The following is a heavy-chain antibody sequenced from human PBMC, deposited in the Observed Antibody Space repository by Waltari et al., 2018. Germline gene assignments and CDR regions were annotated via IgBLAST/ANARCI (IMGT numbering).Heavy chain of an antibody. CDR1: GYTFTGYY. D-gene: IGHD6-13*01. J-gene: IGHJ1*01. CDR2: INPNSGGK. CDR3: ARAREGYSSSWYVYFQH. V-gene: IGHV1-2*02. Sequence: QVQLVQSGAEVKKPGASVKVSCKASGYTFTGYYMHWVRQAPGQGLEWMGWINPNSGGKNYAQKFQGRVTMTRDTSISTAYMELSRLRSDDTAVYYCARAREGYSSSWYVYFQHWGQGTLVTVSS.